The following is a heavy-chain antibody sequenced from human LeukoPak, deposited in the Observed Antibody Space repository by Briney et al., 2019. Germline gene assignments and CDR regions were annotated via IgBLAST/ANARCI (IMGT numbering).Heavy chain of an antibody. CDR2: ISGSGSAI. CDR1: GFTFSSYE. CDR3: ARDTYSYYYYYMDV. J-gene: IGHJ6*03. D-gene: IGHD5-12*01. Sequence: GGSLRLSCAASGFTFSSYEMNWVRQAPGKGLEWVSYISGSGSAIYYADSVKGRFTISRDNSKNTLYLQMNSLRAEDTAVYYCARDTYSYYYYYMDVWGKGTTVTISS. V-gene: IGHV3-48*03.